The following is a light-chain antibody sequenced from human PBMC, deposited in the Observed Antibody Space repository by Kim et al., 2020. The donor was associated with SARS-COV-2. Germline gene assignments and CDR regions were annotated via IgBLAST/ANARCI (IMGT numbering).Light chain of an antibody. J-gene: IGLJ3*02. CDR3: NSQSRGANPWV. CDR2: GKN. Sequence: ALEQTVRITCQGDSLRNYYASWYQQKPGQAPVLVIYGKNNRPSGIPDRFSGSSSGNTASLTITGAQAEDAADYYCNSQSRGANPWVFGGGTQLTVL. V-gene: IGLV3-19*01. CDR1: SLRNYY.